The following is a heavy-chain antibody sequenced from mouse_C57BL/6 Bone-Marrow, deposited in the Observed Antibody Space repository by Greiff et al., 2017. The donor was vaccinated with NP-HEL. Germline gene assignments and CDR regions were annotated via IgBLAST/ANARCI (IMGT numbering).Heavy chain of an antibody. CDR3: ARSWDGPDV. D-gene: IGHD2-3*01. J-gene: IGHJ1*03. CDR1: GYTFTSYG. Sequence: VKVVESGAELARPGASVKLSCKASGYTFTSYGISWVKQRTGQGLEWIGEIYPRSGNTYYNEKFKGKATLTADTSSSTAYMELRILTSEDSAVYFCARSWDGPDVWGTGTTVTVSS. CDR2: IYPRSGNT. V-gene: IGHV1-81*01.